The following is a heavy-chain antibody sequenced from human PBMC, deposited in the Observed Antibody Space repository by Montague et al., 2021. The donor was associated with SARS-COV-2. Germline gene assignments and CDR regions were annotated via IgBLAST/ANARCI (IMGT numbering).Heavy chain of an antibody. V-gene: IGHV3-53*01. J-gene: IGHJ1*01. CDR3: AKVVRGIITGAEYFQH. D-gene: IGHD3-10*01. CDR1: GFTVSTNY. Sequence: SRRLSCAVSGFTVSTNYMSWVRQAPGKGLEWVSTLYSGGTTYYADSVKGRFTISRDNSKNTIYLQMNSLTADDTAVYYCAKVVRGIITGAEYFQHWGQGTLVAVSS. CDR2: LYSGGTT.